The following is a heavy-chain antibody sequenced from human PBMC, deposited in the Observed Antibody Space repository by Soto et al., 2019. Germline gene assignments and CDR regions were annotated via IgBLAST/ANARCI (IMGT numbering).Heavy chain of an antibody. J-gene: IGHJ4*02. CDR1: GFSLSASGVG. V-gene: IGHV2-5*02. CDR2: IYWDDAK. CDR3: ATKGGGDRLLDY. D-gene: IGHD3-16*01. Sequence: QITLKESGPTLVKPTQTLTLTCTFSGFSLSASGVGVGWIRQPPGKALEWLAIIYWDDAKHYSPSLKSSLTHTTDTTKNLVAHTKTNMDPVDTAKYYCATKGGGDRLLDYWGQGTLVTVSS.